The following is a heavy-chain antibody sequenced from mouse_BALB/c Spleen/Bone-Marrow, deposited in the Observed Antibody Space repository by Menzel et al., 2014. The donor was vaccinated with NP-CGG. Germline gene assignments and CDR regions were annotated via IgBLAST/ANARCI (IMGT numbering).Heavy chain of an antibody. CDR2: VNVNGDRT. Sequence: VQLKESGGGLVQPGGSLKLSCAASGFTFSNYGMSWVRQTPDKRLEMIATVNVNGDRTYHPDSVKGRFTISRDNAKNTLSLQMSSLKSEDTAMYYCARGYDYSSWFAYWGQGTLVTVPA. D-gene: IGHD2-4*01. CDR1: GFTFSNYG. J-gene: IGHJ3*01. V-gene: IGHV5-6-3*01. CDR3: ARGYDYSSWFAY.